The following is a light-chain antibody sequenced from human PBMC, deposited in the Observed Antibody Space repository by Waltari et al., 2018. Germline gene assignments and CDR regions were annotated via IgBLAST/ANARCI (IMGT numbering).Light chain of an antibody. CDR1: KLGDKY. J-gene: IGLJ2*01. Sequence: SYELTQPPSVSVSPGQTASITCSGDKLGDKYACWYQQKPGQSPLLVISQDTKRPSGIPERFSGSNSGNTATLTISGTQAMDEADYYCQAWDSSIVVFGGGTKLTVV. V-gene: IGLV3-1*01. CDR3: QAWDSSIVV. CDR2: QDT.